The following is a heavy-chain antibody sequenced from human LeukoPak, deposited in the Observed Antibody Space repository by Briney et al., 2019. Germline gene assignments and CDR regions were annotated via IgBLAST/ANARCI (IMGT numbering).Heavy chain of an antibody. V-gene: IGHV3-9*01. J-gene: IGHJ4*02. Sequence: GGSLRLSCAASGFTFDDYAMHWVRQAPGKGLEWVSGISWNSGSIGYADSVKGRFTISRDNAKNSLYLQMNSLRAEDTALYYCAKDRVKYGDYVGVVDYWGQGTLVTVSS. CDR2: ISWNSGSI. CDR1: GFTFDDYA. CDR3: AKDRVKYGDYVGVVDY. D-gene: IGHD4-17*01.